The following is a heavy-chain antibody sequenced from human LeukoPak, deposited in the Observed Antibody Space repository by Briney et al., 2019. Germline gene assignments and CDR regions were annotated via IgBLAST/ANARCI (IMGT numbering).Heavy chain of an antibody. CDR3: ARDSAGNDY. J-gene: IGHJ4*02. CDR2: INQDGSEK. CDR1: GFTFSDYW. Sequence: GGSLRLSCAASGFTFSDYWMTWVRQAPGKGLEWVANINQDGSEKNYVDSVKGRFTISRDNAKNSLYLQMNSLRAEDTAMYYCARDSAGNDYWGQGTLVTVSS. V-gene: IGHV3-7*01. D-gene: IGHD6-13*01.